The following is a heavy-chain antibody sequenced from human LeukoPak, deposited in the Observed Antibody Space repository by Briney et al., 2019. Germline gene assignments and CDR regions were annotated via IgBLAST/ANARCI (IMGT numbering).Heavy chain of an antibody. Sequence: GGSLRLSCAASGFTFSSYSMNWVRQAPGKGLEWVGRIKSKTDGGTTDYAAPVKGRFTISRDDSKNTLYLQMNSLKTEDTAVYYCTTDHLYYDFWSGYYNCWGQGTMVTVSS. CDR2: IKSKTDGGTT. V-gene: IGHV3-15*07. CDR1: GFTFSSYS. CDR3: TTDHLYYDFWSGYYNC. J-gene: IGHJ3*01. D-gene: IGHD3-3*01.